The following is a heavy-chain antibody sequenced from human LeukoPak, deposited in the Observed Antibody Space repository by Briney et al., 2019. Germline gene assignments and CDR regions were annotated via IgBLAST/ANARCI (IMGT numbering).Heavy chain of an antibody. CDR3: ARQFGIAVAGRYYYYMDV. Sequence: PSETLSLTCTVSGGSISSYYWSWIRQPAGKGLEWIGRIYTSGSTNYNPSLKSRVTISVDTSKNQFSLKLSSVTAADTAVYYCARQFGIAVAGRYYYYMDVWGKGTTVTISS. J-gene: IGHJ6*03. CDR2: IYTSGST. D-gene: IGHD6-19*01. V-gene: IGHV4-4*07. CDR1: GGSISSYY.